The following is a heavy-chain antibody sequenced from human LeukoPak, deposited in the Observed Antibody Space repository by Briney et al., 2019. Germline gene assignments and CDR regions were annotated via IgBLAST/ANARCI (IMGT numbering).Heavy chain of an antibody. CDR2: IYYSGST. D-gene: IGHD2-15*01. CDR3: AILTYMDV. Sequence: SETLSLTCTVSGGSISSSSYYWGWIRQPPGKGLEWIGSIYYSGSTYYNPSLKSRVTISVDTSKNQFSLKLSSVTAADTAVYYCAILTYMDVWGKGTTVTISS. CDR1: GGSISSSSYY. J-gene: IGHJ6*03. V-gene: IGHV4-39*01.